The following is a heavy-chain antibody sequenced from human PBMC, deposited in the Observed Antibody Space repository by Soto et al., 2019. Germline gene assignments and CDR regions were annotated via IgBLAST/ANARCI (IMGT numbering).Heavy chain of an antibody. CDR1: GGSISSYY. CDR3: AREGVSSTWYYYYAMDV. Sequence: QVQLQESGPGLVKPSETLSLTCTVSGGSISSYYWNWIRQPPGKGLEWIGYISYSGSTNYNPSLKSRVTIAVDXSXKXXSLKLSSVTAADTAVYYCAREGVSSTWYYYYAMDVWGQGTTVTVSS. D-gene: IGHD6-13*01. CDR2: ISYSGST. V-gene: IGHV4-59*01. J-gene: IGHJ6*02.